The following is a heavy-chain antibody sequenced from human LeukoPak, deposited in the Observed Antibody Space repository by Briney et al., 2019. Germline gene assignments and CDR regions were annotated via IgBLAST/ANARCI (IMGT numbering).Heavy chain of an antibody. D-gene: IGHD6-19*01. V-gene: IGHV1-2*02. J-gene: IGHJ6*02. CDR2: INPNSGGT. CDR3: ASPVFSSGWYYYYYYGMDV. Sequence: ASVKVSCKASGYTFTGCYMHWVRQAPGQGLEWMGWINPNSGGTNYAQRFQGRVTMTRDTSISTAYMELSRLRSDDTAVYYCASPVFSSGWYYYYYYGMDVWGQGTTVTVSS. CDR1: GYTFTGCY.